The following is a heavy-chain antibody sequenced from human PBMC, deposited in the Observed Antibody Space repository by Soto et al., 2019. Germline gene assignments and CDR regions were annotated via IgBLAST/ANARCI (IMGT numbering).Heavy chain of an antibody. CDR1: GGSISSSSYY. Sequence: SETLSLTWTVSGGSISSSSYYWGWIRQHPGKGLEWIGSIYYSGSTYYNPSLKSRVTISVDTSKNQFSLKLSSVTAADTAVYYCARDSVRFLEWLSYHFDYWGQGTLVTVSS. J-gene: IGHJ4*02. V-gene: IGHV4-39*02. D-gene: IGHD3-3*01. CDR2: IYYSGST. CDR3: ARDSVRFLEWLSYHFDY.